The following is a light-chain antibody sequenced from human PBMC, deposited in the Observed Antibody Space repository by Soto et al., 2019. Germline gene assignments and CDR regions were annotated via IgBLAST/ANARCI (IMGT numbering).Light chain of an antibody. J-gene: IGKJ5*01. CDR2: TAS. CDR1: QSISSY. V-gene: IGKV1-39*01. CDR3: QQSYSTPPIT. Sequence: IWMTQSPSLLSASTGDRVTITCRASQSISSYLNWYQQKPGKAPKVLIYTASSLQSGVPSRFSGSGSGTDFTLTIGSLQPEDFATYYCQQSYSTPPITFGQGTRLEI.